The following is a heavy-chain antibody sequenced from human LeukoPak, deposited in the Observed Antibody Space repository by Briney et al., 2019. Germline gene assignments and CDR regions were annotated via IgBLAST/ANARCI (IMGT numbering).Heavy chain of an antibody. J-gene: IGHJ4*02. V-gene: IGHV3-23*01. CDR1: GFTFSSYA. D-gene: IGHD2-15*01. CDR3: AKGRVVGATNRPFDY. Sequence: GGSLRLSCAASGFTFSSYAMSWVRQAPGKGLEWVSAISDSGGSTYYADSVKGRFTISRDNSKNALYLQMNSLRAEDTAVYYCAKGRVVGATNRPFDYWGQGTLVTVSS. CDR2: ISDSGGST.